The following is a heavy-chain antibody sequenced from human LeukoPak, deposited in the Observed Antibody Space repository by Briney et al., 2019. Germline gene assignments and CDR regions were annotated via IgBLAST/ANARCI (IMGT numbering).Heavy chain of an antibody. CDR1: GGTFSSYA. CDR3: ARDQGCSSTSCYTFDY. CDR2: IIPIFGTA. D-gene: IGHD2-2*02. Sequence: SVKVSCKASGGTFSSYAISWVRQAPGQGLEWMGGIIPIFGTANYAQKFQGRVTITTDESTSTAYMELSSLRSEDTAVYYCARDQGCSSTSCYTFDYWGQGTLVTVSS. J-gene: IGHJ4*02. V-gene: IGHV1-69*05.